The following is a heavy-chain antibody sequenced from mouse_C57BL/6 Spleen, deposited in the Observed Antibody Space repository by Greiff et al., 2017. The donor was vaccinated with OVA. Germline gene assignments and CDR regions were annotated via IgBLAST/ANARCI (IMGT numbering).Heavy chain of an antibody. D-gene: IGHD1-1*01. Sequence: EVQVVESGGGLVKPGGSLKLSCAASGFTFSSYAMSWVRQTPEKRLEWVATISDGGSYTYYPDNVKGRFTISRDNAKNNLYLQMSHLKSEDTAMYYCAREDYGSSYRAIDYWGQGTTLTVSS. CDR2: ISDGGSYT. V-gene: IGHV5-4*01. CDR1: GFTFSSYA. CDR3: AREDYGSSYRAIDY. J-gene: IGHJ2*01.